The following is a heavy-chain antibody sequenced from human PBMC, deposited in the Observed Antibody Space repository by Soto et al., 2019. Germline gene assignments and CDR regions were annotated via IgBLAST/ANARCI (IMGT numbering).Heavy chain of an antibody. J-gene: IGHJ4*02. CDR1: GFTFSAYN. CDR3: ARGGDLATGDY. V-gene: IGHV3-21*01. CDR2: ITSSRSYI. Sequence: PGGSLRLSCAASGFTFSAYNMNWFRQAPGKGLEWVSSITSSRSYIYYADSVRGRFTISRDNAKKSLYLQMVRLRAEDTAVYYCARGGDLATGDYWGQGTLVTVSS. D-gene: IGHD3-10*01.